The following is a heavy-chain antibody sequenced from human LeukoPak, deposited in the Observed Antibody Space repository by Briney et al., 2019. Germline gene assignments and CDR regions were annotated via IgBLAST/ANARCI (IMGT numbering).Heavy chain of an antibody. CDR2: IAHDGSDK. CDR1: GFTFSRHG. J-gene: IGHJ4*02. D-gene: IGHD1-26*01. CDR3: VRDLGGRSGH. Sequence: GGSLRLSCAASGFTFSRHGIHWVRQAPGKGLEWVAVIAHDGSDKDYADSVKGRFTISRDNSKDTLYLQMNSLRAEDTAVYYCVRDLGGRSGHWGQGTLVTVSS. V-gene: IGHV3-30*04.